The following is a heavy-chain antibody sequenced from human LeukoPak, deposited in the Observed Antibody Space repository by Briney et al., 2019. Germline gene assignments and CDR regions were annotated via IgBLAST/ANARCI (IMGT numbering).Heavy chain of an antibody. CDR2: ISGSGGKT. Sequence: GGSPRLSCVASGFPFSSCAMTWVRQAPGKGLEWVSGISGSGGKTYYAESVKGRFTISRDNSKNTLYLQMNSLRAEDTAVYYCAKDKGGYGDYEFDSWGQGNLVTVSS. CDR3: AKDKGGYGDYEFDS. J-gene: IGHJ4*02. D-gene: IGHD4-17*01. V-gene: IGHV3-23*01. CDR1: GFPFSSCA.